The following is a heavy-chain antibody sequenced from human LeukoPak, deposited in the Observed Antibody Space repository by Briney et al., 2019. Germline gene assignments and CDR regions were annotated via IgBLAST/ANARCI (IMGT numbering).Heavy chain of an antibody. CDR1: GFTFSNYS. J-gene: IGHJ1*01. CDR3: ARAVRGGPSEQYFQH. D-gene: IGHD1/OR15-1a*01. Sequence: GKSLRLSCATSGFTFSNYSVHWVRQAPVKGLDWVAVISFDGATTYYAESVKGRFNLSRDNSQNTLFLQMDSLRPDDTAVYYCARAVRGGPSEQYFQHWGQGTLVTVSS. CDR2: ISFDGATT. V-gene: IGHV3-30*03.